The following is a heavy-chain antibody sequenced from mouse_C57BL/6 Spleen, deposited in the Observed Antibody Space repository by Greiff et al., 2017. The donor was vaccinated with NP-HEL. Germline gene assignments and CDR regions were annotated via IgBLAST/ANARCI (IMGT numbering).Heavy chain of an antibody. V-gene: IGHV1-69*01. J-gene: IGHJ4*01. D-gene: IGHD2-12*01. Sequence: QVQLQQPGAELVMPGASVKLSCKASGYTFTSYWMHWVKQRPGQGLEWIGEIDPSDSYTTYNQKFKGKSTLTVDKPSSTAYMQLSSLTSEDSAVYYCARLRDYAMDYWGQGTSVTVSS. CDR2: IDPSDSYT. CDR3: ARLRDYAMDY. CDR1: GYTFTSYW.